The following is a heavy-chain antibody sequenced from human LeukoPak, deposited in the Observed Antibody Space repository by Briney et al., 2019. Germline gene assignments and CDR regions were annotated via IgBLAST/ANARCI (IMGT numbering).Heavy chain of an antibody. CDR2: IYYSGST. Sequence: SETLSLTCTVSDNFITIYYWSWIRQPPGKGLEWIGYIYYSGSTNYNPSLKSRVTISVDTSKNQFSLKLSSVTAADTAVYYCARLVPWGEGATTGVDYWGQGTLVTVSS. CDR3: ARLVPWGEGATTGVDY. CDR1: DNFITIYY. V-gene: IGHV4-59*01. J-gene: IGHJ4*02. D-gene: IGHD1-26*01.